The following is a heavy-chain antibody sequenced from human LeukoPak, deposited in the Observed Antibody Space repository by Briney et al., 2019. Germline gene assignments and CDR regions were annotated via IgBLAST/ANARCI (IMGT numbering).Heavy chain of an antibody. CDR1: GYTFTSYD. CDR3: ARVGVVVPAAIWAPPDY. Sequence: GASVKVSCKASGYTFTSYDINWVRQATGQGLEWMGGIIPIFGTANYAQKFQGRVTITADESTSTAYMELSSLRSDDTAVYYCARVGVVVPAAIWAPPDYWGQGTLVTVSS. J-gene: IGHJ4*02. D-gene: IGHD2-2*01. V-gene: IGHV1-69*13. CDR2: IIPIFGTA.